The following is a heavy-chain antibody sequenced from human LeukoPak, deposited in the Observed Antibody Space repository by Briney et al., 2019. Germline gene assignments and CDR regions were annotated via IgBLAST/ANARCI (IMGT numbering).Heavy chain of an antibody. CDR2: SYYSGST. D-gene: IGHD4-23*01. Sequence: SETLSLTCTVSGGSISSNIYYWGWIRQPPGKGLEWIGSSYYSGSTYYNPSLKSRVTLSVDTSKNQFSLKLSSVTAADTAVYYCARFRHSGNPSKWWFDPWGQGTLLTVSS. V-gene: IGHV4-39*01. CDR3: ARFRHSGNPSKWWFDP. J-gene: IGHJ5*02. CDR1: GGSISSNIYY.